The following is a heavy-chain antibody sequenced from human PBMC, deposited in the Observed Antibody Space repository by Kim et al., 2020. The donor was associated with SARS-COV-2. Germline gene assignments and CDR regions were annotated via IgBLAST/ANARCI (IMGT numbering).Heavy chain of an antibody. CDR3: AKTSSGYYQLSYYFDY. V-gene: IGHV1-69*01. Sequence: KFQGRVTITADESTSTAYMELSSLRSEDTAVYYCAKTSSGYYQLSYYFDYWGQGTLVTVSS. J-gene: IGHJ4*02. D-gene: IGHD3-22*01.